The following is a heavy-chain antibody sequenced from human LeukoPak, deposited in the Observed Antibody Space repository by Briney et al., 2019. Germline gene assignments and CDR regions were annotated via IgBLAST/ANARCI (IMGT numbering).Heavy chain of an antibody. V-gene: IGHV4-31*11. CDR1: GGSFSGYY. CDR3: ARGGGTAMAPGAFDI. CDR2: IYYSGST. J-gene: IGHJ3*02. Sequence: SETLSLTCAVYGGSFSGYYWSWIRQHPGKGLEWIGYIYYSGSTYYNPSLKSRVTISVDTSKNQFSLKLSSVTAADTAVYYCARGGGTAMAPGAFDIWGQGTMVTVSS. D-gene: IGHD5-18*01.